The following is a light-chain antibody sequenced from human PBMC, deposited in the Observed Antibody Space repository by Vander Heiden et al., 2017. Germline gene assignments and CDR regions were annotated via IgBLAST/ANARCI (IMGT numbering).Light chain of an antibody. V-gene: IGKV4-1*01. J-gene: IGKJ2*01. CDR3: QQDDNTPYT. CDR2: WAS. CDR1: QSLLYNSNNRNY. Sequence: DIVMTQSPDSLAVSLGERATINCKSSQSLLYNSNNRNYLTWYQQKPGQPPKLLIYWASTRESGVPDRFSGSGSGTDFTLTISSLQAEDVAVYYCQQDDNTPYTFGQGTKLEIK.